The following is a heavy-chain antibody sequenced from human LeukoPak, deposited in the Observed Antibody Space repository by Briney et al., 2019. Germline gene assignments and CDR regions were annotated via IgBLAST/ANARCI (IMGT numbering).Heavy chain of an antibody. D-gene: IGHD5-12*01. CDR1: GFTFSSYW. V-gene: IGHV3-7*03. Sequence: GGSLRLSCAASGFTFSSYWMSWVRQAPGKGLEWVANIKQDGSEKYYVDSVKGRFTISRDNAKNSLYLQMNSLKTEDTAVYYCTRNLGYGPYYYYYMDVWGKGTTVTISS. CDR2: IKQDGSEK. J-gene: IGHJ6*03. CDR3: TRNLGYGPYYYYYMDV.